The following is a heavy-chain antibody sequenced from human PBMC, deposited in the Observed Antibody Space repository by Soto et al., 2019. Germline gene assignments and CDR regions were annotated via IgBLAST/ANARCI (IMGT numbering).Heavy chain of an antibody. D-gene: IGHD1-1*01. CDR1: GFTFSSYG. CDR2: ISYDGSNK. J-gene: IGHJ4*02. V-gene: IGHV3-30*18. Sequence: QVQLVESGGGVVQPGRSPRLSCAASGFTFSSYGMHWVRQAPGKGLEWVAVISYDGSNKYYADSVKGRFTISRDNSKNTLYLQMNSLRAEDTAVYYCAKEKVEETYFDYWGQGTLVTVSS. CDR3: AKEKVEETYFDY.